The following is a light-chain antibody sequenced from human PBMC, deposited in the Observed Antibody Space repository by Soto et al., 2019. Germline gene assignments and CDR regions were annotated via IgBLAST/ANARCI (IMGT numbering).Light chain of an antibody. V-gene: IGLV2-14*01. CDR2: DVS. CDR3: SSYTSTSTPYV. Sequence: QSVLTQPASVSGSPGQSSTISCTGTSSDVGGYNYVSWYQQHPGKAPKVMIYDVSNRPSGVSNRFSGSKSGNTASLTISGLQAEDEADYYCSSYTSTSTPYVFGTGTKLTVL. CDR1: SSDVGGYNY. J-gene: IGLJ1*01.